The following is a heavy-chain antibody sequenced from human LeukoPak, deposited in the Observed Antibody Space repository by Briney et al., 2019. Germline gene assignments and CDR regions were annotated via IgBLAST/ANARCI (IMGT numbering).Heavy chain of an antibody. V-gene: IGHV3-23*01. CDR1: GFSFSSYA. CDR2: ISGSGGST. CDR3: AKGSVHGSSWD. Sequence: GGSLRLSCAASGFSFSSYAMSWVRQAPGKGLEWVSAISGSGGSTYYADSVKGRFTISRDNSKNTLYLQMNSLRAEDTAVYYCAKGSVHGSSWDWGQGTLVTVSS. D-gene: IGHD6-13*01. J-gene: IGHJ4*02.